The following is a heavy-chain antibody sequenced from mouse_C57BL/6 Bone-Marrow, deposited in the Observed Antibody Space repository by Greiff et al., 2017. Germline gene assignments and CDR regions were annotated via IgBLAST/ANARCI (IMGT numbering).Heavy chain of an antibody. CDR2: ISYDGSN. J-gene: IGHJ2*01. D-gene: IGHD1-1*01. CDR1: GYSITSGYY. CDR3: ADTTVVGHFDY. V-gene: IGHV3-6*01. Sequence: VQLKESGPGLVKPSQSLSLTCSVTGYSITSGYYWNWIRQFPGNKLEWMGYISYDGSNNYNPSLKNRISITRDTSKNQFFLKLNSVTTEDTATYYCADTTVVGHFDYWGQGTTLTVSS.